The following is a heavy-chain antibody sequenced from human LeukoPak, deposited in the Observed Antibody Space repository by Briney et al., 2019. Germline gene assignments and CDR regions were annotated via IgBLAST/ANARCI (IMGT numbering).Heavy chain of an antibody. CDR3: ARDADRDIVATRLLDY. CDR1: GFTFSSYS. CDR2: ISSSSSTI. Sequence: PGGSLRLSCAASGFTFSSYSMNWVRQAPGKGLEWVSYISSSSSTIYYADSVKGRFTISRDNARNSLYLQMNSLRAEDTAVYYCARDADRDIVATRLLDYWGQGTLVTVSS. V-gene: IGHV3-48*01. D-gene: IGHD5-12*01. J-gene: IGHJ4*02.